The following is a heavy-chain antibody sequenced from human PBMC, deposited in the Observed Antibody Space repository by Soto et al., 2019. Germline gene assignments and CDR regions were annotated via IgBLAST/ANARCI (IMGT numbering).Heavy chain of an antibody. Sequence: SETLSLTCTVSGASISGYYWSWIRKSAGKGLEWIGRIYATGTTDYNPSLKSRVMMSVDTSKKQFSLKLRSVTAADTAVYYCVRDGTKTLRDWFDPWGQGISVTFSS. CDR1: GASISGYY. CDR3: VRDGTKTLRDWFDP. CDR2: IYATGTT. D-gene: IGHD1-1*01. J-gene: IGHJ5*02. V-gene: IGHV4-4*07.